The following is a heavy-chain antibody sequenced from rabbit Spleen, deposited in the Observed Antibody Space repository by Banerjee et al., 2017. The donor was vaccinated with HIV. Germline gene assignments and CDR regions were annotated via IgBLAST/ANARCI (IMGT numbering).Heavy chain of an antibody. CDR3: ARVDDSNGADLTRFDL. CDR1: GFSFSSGDW. Sequence: QQRLVESGGDLVKPGASLTLTCTASGFSFSSGDWMYWVRQAPGKGLEWIGCINTGSVNTYYARWVNGRFTISKTSSTTVTLQVTSLTAADTATFFCARVDDSNGADLTRFDLWGQGTLVTVS. V-gene: IGHV1S45*01. CDR2: INTGSVNT. J-gene: IGHJ3*01. D-gene: IGHD6-1*01.